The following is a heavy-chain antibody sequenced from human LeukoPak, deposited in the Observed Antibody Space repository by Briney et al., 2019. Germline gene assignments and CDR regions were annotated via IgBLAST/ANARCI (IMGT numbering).Heavy chain of an antibody. CDR1: GFTLSNYG. Sequence: GGSLRLSCAASGFTLSNYGMHWVRQAPGKGLEWVAVTWYDGSKEYYADSVKGRFTISRDIFKNTLYLQMNSLRVEDTAVYYCARDLHPSGWSDFDYWGQGTLVTVSS. CDR3: ARDLHPSGWSDFDY. CDR2: TWYDGSKE. J-gene: IGHJ4*02. D-gene: IGHD6-19*01. V-gene: IGHV3-33*08.